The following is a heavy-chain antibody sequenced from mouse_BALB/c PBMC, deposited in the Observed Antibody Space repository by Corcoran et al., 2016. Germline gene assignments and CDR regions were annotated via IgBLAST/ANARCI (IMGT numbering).Heavy chain of an antibody. Sequence: EVQLQQSGAELVKPGASVKLSCTTSGFNIKDTYMHWVKQRPEQGLEWIGRIDPANGNTKYDPKFQGKATITADTSSNTAYLQLSSLTSEDTAVYYCTSYGPPFAYWGQGTLVTVSA. CDR2: IDPANGNT. J-gene: IGHJ3*01. V-gene: IGHV14-3*02. D-gene: IGHD2-10*02. CDR3: TSYGPPFAY. CDR1: GFNIKDTY.